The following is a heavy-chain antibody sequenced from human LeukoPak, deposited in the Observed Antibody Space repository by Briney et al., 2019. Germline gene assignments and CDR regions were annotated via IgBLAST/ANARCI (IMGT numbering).Heavy chain of an antibody. J-gene: IGHJ5*02. CDR3: AREVGYSSRYYGRFDP. V-gene: IGHV1-2*06. CDR1: GGTFSSYA. Sequence: ASVKVSCKASGGTFSSYAISLVRQAPGQGLEWMGRVNPNNGVPNYAQKFQGRVTMTRDTAISTFYMELSSPRSDDTAVYFCAREVGYSSRYYGRFDPWGQGTLVTVSS. D-gene: IGHD3-22*01. CDR2: VNPNNGVP.